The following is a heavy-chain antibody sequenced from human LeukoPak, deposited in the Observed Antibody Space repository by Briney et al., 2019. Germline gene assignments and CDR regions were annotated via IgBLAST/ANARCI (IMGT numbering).Heavy chain of an antibody. Sequence: PSQTLSLTCTVSGGSISSGSYYWTWIRQPAGKGLEWIGRIYISGSTNSNPSLKSRVTISVDTSKNQFSLKLSSVTAADTAVYYCARGVSTVVTPLFIQDTHAFDYWGQGTLVTVSS. CDR3: ARGVSTVVTPLFIQDTHAFDY. V-gene: IGHV4-61*02. CDR2: IYISGST. D-gene: IGHD4-23*01. CDR1: GGSISSGSYY. J-gene: IGHJ4*02.